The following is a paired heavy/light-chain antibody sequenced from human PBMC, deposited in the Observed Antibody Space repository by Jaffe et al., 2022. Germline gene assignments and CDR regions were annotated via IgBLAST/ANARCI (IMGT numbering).Light chain of an antibody. J-gene: IGLJ1*01. CDR2: EGS. V-gene: IGLV2-23*01. CDR1: SSDIGSYSL. Sequence: QSALTQPASVSGSPGQSITISCTGSSSDIGSYSLVSWYQQHPGKAPKLIIYEGSKCPSGVSNRFSGSKSGNTASLTISGLQPEDEADYYCCSYAGSPTSYVFGSGTKLTVL. CDR3: CSYAGSPTSYV.
Heavy chain of an antibody. CDR3: GTEVPNTGGVDY. D-gene: IGHD5-18*01. CDR2: IHPAGGTT. CDR1: GYTFTSYY. Sequence: QVQLVQSGAEVTKPGASVKVSCKTSGYTFTSYYVHWVRQAPGQGLEWVGIIHPAGGTTDYARNLQGRVAMTRDTSTSTVYMEMSSLRSDDTAMYYCGTEVPNTGGVDYWGQGTLVTVSS. V-gene: IGHV1-46*03. J-gene: IGHJ4*02.